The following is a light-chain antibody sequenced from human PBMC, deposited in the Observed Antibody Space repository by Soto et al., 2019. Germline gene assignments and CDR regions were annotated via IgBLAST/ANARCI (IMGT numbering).Light chain of an antibody. J-gene: IGKJ4*01. V-gene: IGKV3-15*01. CDR3: QQYNNWPRAT. Sequence: EIVMTQSPATLSVSPGERATLSCRASQSISSNLAWYQQKPGQAPRLLMFRTSSRATGFPARFSGSGSGKEFNLTISSLQSEDFGVYYCQQYNNWPRATFGGGTKVEIK. CDR2: RTS. CDR1: QSISSN.